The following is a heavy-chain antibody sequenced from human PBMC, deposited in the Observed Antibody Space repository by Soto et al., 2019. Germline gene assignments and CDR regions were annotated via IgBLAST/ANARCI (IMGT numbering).Heavy chain of an antibody. V-gene: IGHV1-69*06. CDR2: IIPIFGTA. J-gene: IGHJ6*02. CDR3: ARALWFGELSNYYYGMDV. Sequence: SVKVSCKASGGTFSSYAISWVRQAPGQGLEWMGGIIPIFGTANYAQKFQGRVTITADKSTSTAYMELSSLRSEDTAVYYCARALWFGELSNYYYGMDVWGQGTTVTVSS. CDR1: GGTFSSYA. D-gene: IGHD3-10*01.